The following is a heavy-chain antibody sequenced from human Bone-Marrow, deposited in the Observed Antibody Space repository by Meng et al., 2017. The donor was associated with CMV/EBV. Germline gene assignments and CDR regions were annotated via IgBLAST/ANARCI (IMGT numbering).Heavy chain of an antibody. CDR1: GGSISSYY. V-gene: IGHV4-59*01. CDR3: ARGGYGDYEYDY. CDR2: IYYSGSS. J-gene: IGHJ4*02. D-gene: IGHD4-17*01. Sequence: GSLRLSCTVSGGSISSYYWSWIRQPPGKGLEWIGYIYYSGSSNYNPPLKSRVTISVDTSKNQFSLKLSSVTAAGTAVYYCARGGYGDYEYDYWGQGTLVTVSS.